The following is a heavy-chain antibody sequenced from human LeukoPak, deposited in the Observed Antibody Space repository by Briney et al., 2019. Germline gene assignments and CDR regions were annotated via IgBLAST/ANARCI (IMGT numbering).Heavy chain of an antibody. V-gene: IGHV1-2*02. CDR3: ARVDGIYYDSSGYPGDAFDI. D-gene: IGHD3-22*01. CDR2: INPNSGGT. Sequence: ASVKVSCKASGYTFTGYYMHWVRQATGQGLEWMGWINPNSGGTNYAQKFQGRVTMTRDTSISTAYMELSRLRSDDTAVYYCARVDGIYYDSSGYPGDAFDIWGQGTMVTVSS. J-gene: IGHJ3*02. CDR1: GYTFTGYY.